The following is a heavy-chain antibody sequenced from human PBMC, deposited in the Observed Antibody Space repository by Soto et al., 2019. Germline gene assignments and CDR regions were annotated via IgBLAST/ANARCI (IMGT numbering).Heavy chain of an antibody. Sequence: GGSLRLSCAASGFTLSSYAMSWVRQAPGKGLEWVSAISGSGGGTYYADSVRGRFTISRDKPKNTLYLQMKSLRAEDTAVYYCAKGYCSSTSCYTHATGFDPWGQGTLVTVSS. CDR2: ISGSGGGT. CDR3: AKGYCSSTSCYTHATGFDP. D-gene: IGHD2-2*02. CDR1: GFTLSSYA. V-gene: IGHV3-23*01. J-gene: IGHJ5*02.